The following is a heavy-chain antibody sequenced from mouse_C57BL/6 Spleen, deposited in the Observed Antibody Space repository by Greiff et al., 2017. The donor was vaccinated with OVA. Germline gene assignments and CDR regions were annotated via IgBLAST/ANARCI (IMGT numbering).Heavy chain of an antibody. J-gene: IGHJ2*01. CDR3: ACYYDYDGVYFDY. D-gene: IGHD2-4*01. CDR2: IYPRDGST. Sequence: VQLQQSDAELVKPGASVKISCKVSGYTFTDHTIHWMKQRPEQGLEWIGYIYPRDGSTKYNEKFKGKATLTADKSSSTAYMQLNSLTSEDSAVYFCACYYDYDGVYFDYWGQGTTLTVSS. V-gene: IGHV1-78*01. CDR1: GYTFTDHT.